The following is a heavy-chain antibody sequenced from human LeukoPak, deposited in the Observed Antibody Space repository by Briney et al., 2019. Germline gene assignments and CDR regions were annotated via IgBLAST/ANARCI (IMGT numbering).Heavy chain of an antibody. V-gene: IGHV1-2*02. CDR2: INPNSGGT. Sequence: ASVKVSCKASGYTFTGYYMHWVRQAPGQGLEWMGWINPNSGGTNYAQKFQGRVTMTRDTSISTAYMELSRLRSDDTAVYYSAREHIVTSGPAGWFDPWGQGTLVTVPS. J-gene: IGHJ5*02. CDR1: GYTFTGYY. CDR3: AREHIVTSGPAGWFDP. D-gene: IGHD2-21*01.